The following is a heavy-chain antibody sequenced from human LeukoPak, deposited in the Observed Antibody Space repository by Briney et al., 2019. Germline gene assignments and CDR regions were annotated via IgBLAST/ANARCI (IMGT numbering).Heavy chain of an antibody. CDR1: GGSISSYY. CDR2: IYYSGST. CDR3: ARGQWLARFDY. V-gene: IGHV4-59*01. J-gene: IGHJ4*02. D-gene: IGHD6-19*01. Sequence: SETLSLTCTVSGGSISSYYWSWIRQPPGKGLEWIGYIYYSGSTNYNPSLKSRVTIPVDKSKNQFSLKLSSVTAADTAVYYCARGQWLARFDYWGQGTLVTVSS.